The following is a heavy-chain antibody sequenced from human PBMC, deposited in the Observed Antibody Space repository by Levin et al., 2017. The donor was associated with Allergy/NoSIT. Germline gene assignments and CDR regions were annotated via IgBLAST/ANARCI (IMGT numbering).Heavy chain of an antibody. CDR2: IKQDGSEK. Sequence: GGSLRLSCAASGFTFSSYWMSWVRQAPGKGLEWVANIKQDGSEKYYVDSVKGRFTISRDNAKNSLYLQMNSLRAEDTAVYYCARDRQPSIAAAGTIDYWGQGTLVTVSS. V-gene: IGHV3-7*01. D-gene: IGHD6-13*01. CDR1: GFTFSSYW. CDR3: ARDRQPSIAAAGTIDY. J-gene: IGHJ4*02.